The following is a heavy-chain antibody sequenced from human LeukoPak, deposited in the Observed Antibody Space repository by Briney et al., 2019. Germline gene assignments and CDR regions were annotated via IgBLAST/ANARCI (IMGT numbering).Heavy chain of an antibody. V-gene: IGHV1-2*02. CDR2: NNPNSGGT. J-gene: IGHJ6*02. CDR1: GYTFTGYY. D-gene: IGHD6-19*01. CDR3: ASRGYSSGGYGMDV. Sequence: ASVKVSCQSSGYTFTGYYMHWVRQAPGQGLEWMGWNNPNSGGTNYAQKFQGRVTMTRDTSISTAYMELSRLRSDDTAVYYCASRGYSSGGYGMDVWGQGTTVTVSS.